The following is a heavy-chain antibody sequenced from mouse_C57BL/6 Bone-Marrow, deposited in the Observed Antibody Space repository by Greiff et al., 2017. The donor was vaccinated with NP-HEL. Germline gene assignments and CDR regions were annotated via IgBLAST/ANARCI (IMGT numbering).Heavy chain of an antibody. CDR2: INPNNGGT. J-gene: IGHJ1*03. V-gene: IGHV1-26*01. CDR1: GYTFTDYY. CDR3: ARDGYYSSWYFDV. Sequence: VQLQQSGPELVKPGASVKISCKASGYTFTDYYMNWVKQSHGKSLEWIGDINPNNGGTSYNQKFKGKATLTVDKSSSTAYMQLRSLTSEDSAAYYCARDGYYSSWYFDVWGTGTTVTVSS. D-gene: IGHD2-3*01.